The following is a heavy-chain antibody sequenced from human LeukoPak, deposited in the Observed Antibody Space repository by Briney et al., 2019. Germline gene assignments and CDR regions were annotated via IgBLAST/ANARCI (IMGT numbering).Heavy chain of an antibody. CDR3: ARSGDGNWFDP. Sequence: GASVKVSCKASGYTFNTFGVGWVRQAPGQGLGWMGWISAYNGDTSYAQNLQGRATMTTDTSTNTAYMELRSLRSDDTAVYYCARSGDGNWFDPWGQGTLVTVSS. CDR1: GYTFNTFG. D-gene: IGHD3-10*01. CDR2: ISAYNGDT. J-gene: IGHJ5*02. V-gene: IGHV1-18*01.